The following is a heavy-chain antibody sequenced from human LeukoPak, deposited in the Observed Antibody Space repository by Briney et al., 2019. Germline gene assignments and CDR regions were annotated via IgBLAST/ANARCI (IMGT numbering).Heavy chain of an antibody. CDR1: GGSFSGYY. CDR3: AREGYSSGYTDAEYFQH. Sequence: SETLSLTCAVYGGSFSGYYWSWIRQPPGKGLEWIGYIYHSGSTYYNPSLKSRVTISVDRSKNQFSLKLSSVTAADTAVYYCAREGYSSGYTDAEYFQHWGQGTLVTVSS. D-gene: IGHD3-22*01. V-gene: IGHV4-34*01. CDR2: IYHSGST. J-gene: IGHJ1*01.